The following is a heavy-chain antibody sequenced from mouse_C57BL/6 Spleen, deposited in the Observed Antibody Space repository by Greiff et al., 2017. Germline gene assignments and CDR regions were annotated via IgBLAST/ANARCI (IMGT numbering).Heavy chain of an antibody. Sequence: FQLQQSGPELVKPGASVKISCKASGYSFTDYNMNWVKQSNGKSLEWIGVINPNYGTTRYNQKFKGKATLTADQSSSTAYMQLNSLTSEDSAVYYCARSKATQGYFDYWGQGTTLTVSS. CDR3: ARSKATQGYFDY. D-gene: IGHD6-1*01. V-gene: IGHV1-39*01. J-gene: IGHJ2*01. CDR1: GYSFTDYN. CDR2: INPNYGTT.